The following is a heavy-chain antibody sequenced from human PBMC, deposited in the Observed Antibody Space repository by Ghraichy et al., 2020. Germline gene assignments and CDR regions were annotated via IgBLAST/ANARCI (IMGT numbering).Heavy chain of an antibody. Sequence: GGSLRLSCAASGFSLSSYGIHWVRQAPGKGLEWVAIIWFDGSNIYYADSVKGRFTISRDLSKNTLYVDMNSLRADDTAVYFCARDRGGNYWYGGSVDYWGLGTLV. CDR2: IWFDGSNI. CDR3: ARDRGGNYWYGGSVDY. J-gene: IGHJ4*02. D-gene: IGHD3-16*01. V-gene: IGHV3-33*01. CDR1: GFSLSSYG.